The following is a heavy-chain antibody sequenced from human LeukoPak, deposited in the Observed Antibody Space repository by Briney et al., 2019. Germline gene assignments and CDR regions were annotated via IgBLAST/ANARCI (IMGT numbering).Heavy chain of an antibody. CDR2: IIPIPGIA. Sequence: ASVKVSCKASGGTFSSYAISWVRQAPGQGLEWMGRIIPIPGIANYAQKFQGRVTITADKSTSTAYMELSSLRSEDTAVYYCAASEGDYYGSGSANDYWGQGTLVTVSS. CDR1: GGTFSSYA. J-gene: IGHJ4*02. CDR3: AASEGDYYGSGSANDY. D-gene: IGHD3-10*01. V-gene: IGHV1-69*04.